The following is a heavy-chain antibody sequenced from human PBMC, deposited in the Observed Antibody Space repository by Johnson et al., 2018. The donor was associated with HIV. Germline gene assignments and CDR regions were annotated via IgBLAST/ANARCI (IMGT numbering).Heavy chain of an antibody. J-gene: IGHJ3*02. CDR1: GFTFSSYG. CDR2: IWYDGSNK. D-gene: IGHD3-10*01. Sequence: QVQLVESGGGLVLPGGSLRLSCAASGFTFSSYGMHWVRQAPGKGLEWVAVIWYDGSNKYYADSVKGRFTISRDNSKNTLYLQMNSLRAEDTAVYYCAKNSAAFDIWGQGTMVTVSS. CDR3: AKNSAAFDI. V-gene: IGHV3-30*02.